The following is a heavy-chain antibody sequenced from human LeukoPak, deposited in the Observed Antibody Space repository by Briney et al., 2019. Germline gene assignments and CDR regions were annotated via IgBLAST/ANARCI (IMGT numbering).Heavy chain of an antibody. J-gene: IGHJ4*02. V-gene: IGHV3-7*01. CDR2: IKQDGSEK. CDR3: ARDPFWSGYGHFDY. D-gene: IGHD3-3*01. CDR1: GFTFSSYW. Sequence: PGGSLRLSCAASGFTFSSYWMSWVRQAPGKGLEWVANIKQDGSEKYYVDSVKGRFTISRDNAKNSLYLQMNSLRAEDTAVYYCARDPFWSGYGHFDYWGQGTLVTASS.